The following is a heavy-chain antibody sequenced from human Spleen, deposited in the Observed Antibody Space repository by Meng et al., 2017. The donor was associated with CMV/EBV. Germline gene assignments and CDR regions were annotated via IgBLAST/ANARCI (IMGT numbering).Heavy chain of an antibody. V-gene: IGHV1-2*02. CDR2: INPDSGGT. CDR3: ARNSGQNYYYGLDV. CDR1: GYTFAGYY. J-gene: IGHJ6*01. D-gene: IGHD5-12*01. Sequence: ASVKVSCKASGYTFAGYYIHWVRQAPGQGLEWMGWINPDSGGTNYAQKFQGRVTMTRDTSITTAYMELRSLRSDDTAIYYCARNSGQNYYYGLDVWGQGTTVTVSS.